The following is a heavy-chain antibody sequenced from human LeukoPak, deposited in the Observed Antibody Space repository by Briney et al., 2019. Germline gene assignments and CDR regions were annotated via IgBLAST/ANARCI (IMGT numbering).Heavy chain of an antibody. Sequence: GGSLRLSCAASGFGFTFSSYNMNWVRQAPGKGLEWVSSISSDSSYIYYADSVKGRFTISRDNAKNSLYLQMNSLRAEDTAVYYCAKDSLGGYSGSYCSSWGQGTLVTVSS. CDR2: ISSDSSYI. D-gene: IGHD1-26*01. CDR3: AKDSLGGYSGSYCSS. CDR1: GFGFTFSSYN. J-gene: IGHJ5*02. V-gene: IGHV3-21*01.